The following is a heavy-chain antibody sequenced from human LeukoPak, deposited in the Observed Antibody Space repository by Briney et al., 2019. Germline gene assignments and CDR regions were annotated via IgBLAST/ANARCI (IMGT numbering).Heavy chain of an antibody. CDR3: ARGRRYIVVVVAATLSASFDP. J-gene: IGHJ5*02. V-gene: IGHV4-34*01. CDR1: GGSFSGYY. D-gene: IGHD2-15*01. Sequence: PSETLSLTCAVYGGSFSGYYWSWIRQPPGKGLEWIGEINHSGSTNYNPSLKSRVTISVDTSKNQFSLKLSSVTAADTAVHYCARGRRYIVVVVAATLSASFDPWGQGTLVTVSS. CDR2: INHSGST.